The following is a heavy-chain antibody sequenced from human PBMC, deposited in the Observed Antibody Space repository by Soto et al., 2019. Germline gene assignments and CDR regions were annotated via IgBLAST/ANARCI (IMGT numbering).Heavy chain of an antibody. J-gene: IGHJ4*02. V-gene: IGHV3-53*02. Sequence: EVQLVETGGGLIQPGGSLRLSCAASGFTVSGNYMSWVRQAPGKGLVWVSVIYNGGGTYYADSGKGRFTISRANSKNTLYLQMNSLRAEDTAVYYCASTRGSSYDYWGQGTLVTVSS. CDR1: GFTVSGNY. CDR3: ASTRGSSYDY. D-gene: IGHD6-6*01. CDR2: IYNGGGT.